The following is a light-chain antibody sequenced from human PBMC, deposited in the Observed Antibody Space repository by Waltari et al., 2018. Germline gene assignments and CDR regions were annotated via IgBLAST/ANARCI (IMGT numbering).Light chain of an antibody. J-gene: IGLJ1*01. Sequence: QSALTQPASVSGTPGQSITISCSGTTRDVGSYDLVSWYQPHPGEAPKLLICEVFKRPPDTSSRFSGAKSGSTSSLTIAGLQPEDEADYYCCSYAGRGTDVFGSGTKVTVL. CDR3: CSYAGRGTDV. CDR2: EVF. CDR1: TRDVGSYDL. V-gene: IGLV2-23*02.